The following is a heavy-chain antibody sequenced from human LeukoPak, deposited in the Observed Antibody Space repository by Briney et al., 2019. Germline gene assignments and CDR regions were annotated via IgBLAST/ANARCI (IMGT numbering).Heavy chain of an antibody. CDR1: GFTFSDHY. V-gene: IGHV3-72*01. CDR2: SRNKANNYNT. CDR3: ATHIGVAGRVTFDI. Sequence: PGGSLRLSCAASGFTFSDHYMDWLRQAPGKGLEWVGRSRNKANNYNTYYAASVKGRFTISRDDSKNSLFLQMNSLETEDTAVYYCATHIGVAGRVTFDIWGQGTMVTVAS. D-gene: IGHD6-19*01. J-gene: IGHJ3*02.